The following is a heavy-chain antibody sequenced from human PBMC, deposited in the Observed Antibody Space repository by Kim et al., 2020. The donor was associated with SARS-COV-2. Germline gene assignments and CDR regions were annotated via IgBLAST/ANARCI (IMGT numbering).Heavy chain of an antibody. CDR3: ARQSGYYDSLTGYYLEYFQH. V-gene: IGHV4-39*01. Sequence: SETLSLTCTVSGGSISSSSYYWGWIRQPPGKGLEWIGSIYYSGSTYYNPSLKSRVTISVDTSKNQFSLKLSSVTAADTAVYYCARQSGYYDSLTGYYLEYFQHWGQGTLVTVSS. D-gene: IGHD3-9*01. CDR2: IYYSGST. CDR1: GGSISSSSYY. J-gene: IGHJ1*01.